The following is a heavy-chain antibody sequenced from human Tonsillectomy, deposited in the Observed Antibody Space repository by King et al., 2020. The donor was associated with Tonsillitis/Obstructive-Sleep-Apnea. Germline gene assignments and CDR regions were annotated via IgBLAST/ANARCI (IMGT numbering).Heavy chain of an antibody. J-gene: IGHJ4*02. CDR2: INHSGST. D-gene: IGHD1-20*01. CDR1: GGSFSYYY. Sequence: VQLQQWGAGLLKPSETLSLNCDVYGGSFSYYYWTWIRQPPGKGLEWIGEINHSGSTNYNPSLKSRVTMSVDTSKNQFSLKLSSVTAADTAVYYCARRHSVTVVPFDYWGQGTLVTVSS. V-gene: IGHV4-34*01. CDR3: ARRHSVTVVPFDY.